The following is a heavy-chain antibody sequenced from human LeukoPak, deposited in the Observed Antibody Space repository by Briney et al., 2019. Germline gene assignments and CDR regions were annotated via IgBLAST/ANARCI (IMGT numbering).Heavy chain of an antibody. J-gene: IGHJ4*02. CDR3: AKGNWRYFDY. CDR1: GSTFSTYV. V-gene: IGHV3-23*01. CDR2: ISGSGGST. Sequence: GGSLRLSCAASGSTFSTYVMSWVRQAPGKRLEWVSAISGSGGSTYYADSVKGRFTISRDNSKNTLYLQMNSLGADDTAVYYCAKGNWRYFDYWGQGTLVTVSS. D-gene: IGHD1-1*01.